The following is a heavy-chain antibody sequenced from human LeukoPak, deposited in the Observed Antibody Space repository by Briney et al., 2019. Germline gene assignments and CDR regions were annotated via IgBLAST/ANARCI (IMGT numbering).Heavy chain of an antibody. CDR3: AGVPLGASPEYFDY. J-gene: IGHJ4*02. D-gene: IGHD4/OR15-4a*01. V-gene: IGHV3-64*01. Sequence: GGSLRLSCAASGFTFSHHAIYWVRQAPGKGLEYVSAISPNGGSTYYATSVKGRFTISRDNSKNTVYLQMGSLRAEDMAVYFCAGVPLGASPEYFDYWGRGTLVTVSS. CDR2: ISPNGGST. CDR1: GFTFSHHA.